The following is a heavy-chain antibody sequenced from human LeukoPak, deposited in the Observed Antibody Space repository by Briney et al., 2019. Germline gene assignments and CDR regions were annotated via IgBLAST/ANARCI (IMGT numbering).Heavy chain of an antibody. D-gene: IGHD3-10*01. CDR2: INPNSGDT. J-gene: IGHJ4*02. CDR1: GYTFTGYY. CDR3: ARDRGPSYDSGIYYQYYFHY. V-gene: IGHV1-2*02. Sequence: ASVKVSCKASGYTFTGYYVHWMRQAPGQGLEWMGWINPNSGDTEYEQKFQGRVTMTRDTSIATAYMETTRLAPDDTAVYYCARDRGPSYDSGIYYQYYFHYWGQGTLVTVSS.